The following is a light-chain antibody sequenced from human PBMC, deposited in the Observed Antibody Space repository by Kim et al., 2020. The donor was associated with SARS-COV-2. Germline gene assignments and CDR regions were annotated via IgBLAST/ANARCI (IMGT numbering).Light chain of an antibody. Sequence: DIVMTQSPDSLAVSLGERVTINCKSSQSVLHSSNNKSQLVWYQQKAGQPPNLLIYWASTREFGVPDRFSGSGSGTDFTLTISSLQAEDVAVYYCQQYYTSPHTFGQGTKVDIK. CDR2: WAS. CDR3: QQYYTSPHT. CDR1: QSVLHSSNNKSQ. J-gene: IGKJ2*01. V-gene: IGKV4-1*01.